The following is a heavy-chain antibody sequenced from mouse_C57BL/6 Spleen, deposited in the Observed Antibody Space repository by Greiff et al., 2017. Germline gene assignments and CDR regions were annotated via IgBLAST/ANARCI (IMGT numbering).Heavy chain of an antibody. CDR1: GFNIKDDY. V-gene: IGHV14-4*01. CDR2: IDPENGDT. D-gene: IGHD2-3*01. J-gene: IGHJ1*03. CDR3: TTRGWLLRYFDV. Sequence: EVQLVESGAELVRPGASVKLSCTASGFNIKDDYMHWVKQRPEQGLEWIGWIDPENGDTEYASKFQGKATITADTSSNTAYLQLSSLTSEDTAVYYCTTRGWLLRYFDVWGTGTTVTVSS.